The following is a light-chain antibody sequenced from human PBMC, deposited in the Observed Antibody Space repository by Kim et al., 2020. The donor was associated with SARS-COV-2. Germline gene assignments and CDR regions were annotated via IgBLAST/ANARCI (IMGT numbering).Light chain of an antibody. V-gene: IGKV3-20*01. J-gene: IGKJ1*01. CDR1: QRTSSNY. CDR3: QQYESAPQT. CDR2: GAS. Sequence: SPGEGGTPLSSTTQRTSSNYFACYQQKTRRAPSLLIFGASTRAAGIPARFSGSGAGTDVTLTISRRVPEDSATDYCQQYESAPQTFGQGTKVDIK.